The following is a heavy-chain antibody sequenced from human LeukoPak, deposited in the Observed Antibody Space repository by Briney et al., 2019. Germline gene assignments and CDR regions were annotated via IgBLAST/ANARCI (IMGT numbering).Heavy chain of an antibody. J-gene: IGHJ4*02. CDR1: GFTFGSYG. Sequence: GGSLRLSCAASGFTFGSYGMHWVRRPPGKGLEWVAVIWYDGSNKYFADSVKGRFTISRDNSKNTLYLQMNSRRAEDTAVYYCARGSGGYYYVSDYWGQGTLVTVSS. CDR3: ARGSGGYYYVSDY. V-gene: IGHV3-33*01. D-gene: IGHD3-22*01. CDR2: IWYDGSNK.